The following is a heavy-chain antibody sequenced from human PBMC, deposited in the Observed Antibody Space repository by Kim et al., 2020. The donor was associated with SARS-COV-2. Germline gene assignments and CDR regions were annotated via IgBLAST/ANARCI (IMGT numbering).Heavy chain of an antibody. D-gene: IGHD1-26*01. CDR3: VKHLVGANPGFYYGMDV. J-gene: IGHJ6*02. Sequence: SETLSLTCTVSGGSISSSSYYWGLIRQPPGKGLEWIGSIYYTGSTYYNPSLKTRVTVSRDTSNNHFSLRLSSVTAADTAMYYCVKHLVGANPGFYYGMDVWGQGTPVTVS. CDR1: GGSISSSSYY. V-gene: IGHV4-39*07. CDR2: IYYTGST.